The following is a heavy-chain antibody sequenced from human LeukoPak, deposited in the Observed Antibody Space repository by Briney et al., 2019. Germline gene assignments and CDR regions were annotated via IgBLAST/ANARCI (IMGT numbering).Heavy chain of an antibody. J-gene: IGHJ6*03. V-gene: IGHV4-4*07. CDR3: ASARGYYGSGTNYYYMDV. CDR1: GGSISSYY. D-gene: IGHD3-10*01. Sequence: PSETLSLTCTVSGGSISSYYWSWIRQPAGKGLEWIGRIYTSGSTNYNPSLKSRVTMSVDTSKNQFSLKLSSVTAADTAVYYCASARGYYGSGTNYYYMDVWGKGTTVTISS. CDR2: IYTSGST.